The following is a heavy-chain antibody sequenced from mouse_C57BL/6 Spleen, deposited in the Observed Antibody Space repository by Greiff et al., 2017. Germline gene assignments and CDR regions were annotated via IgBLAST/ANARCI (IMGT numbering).Heavy chain of an antibody. Sequence: VQLQQSGPELVKPGASVKIPCKASGYTFTDYNMDWVKQSHGKSLEWIGDINPNNGGTIYNQKFKGKATLTVDKSSSTAYMELRSLTSEDTAVYYCAGSPYDYDDYWYFDVWSTGTTVTVSS. CDR2: INPNNGGT. D-gene: IGHD2-4*01. CDR1: GYTFTDYN. CDR3: AGSPYDYDDYWYFDV. J-gene: IGHJ1*03. V-gene: IGHV1-18*01.